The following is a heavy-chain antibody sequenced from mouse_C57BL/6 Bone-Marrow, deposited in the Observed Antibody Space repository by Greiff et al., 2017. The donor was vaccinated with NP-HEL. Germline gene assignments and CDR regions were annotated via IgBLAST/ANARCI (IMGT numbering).Heavy chain of an antibody. CDR3: VKGVVAWYFDV. J-gene: IGHJ1*03. CDR1: GFSLTSYG. CDR2: IWSGGST. D-gene: IGHD1-1*01. V-gene: IGHV2-2*01. Sequence: VQLQESGPGLVQPSQSLSITCTVSGFSLTSYGVHWVRQSPGKGLEWLGVIWSGGSTDYNAAFISRLSISKDNSKSQVFFKMNSLQADDTAIYYCVKGVVAWYFDVWGTGTTVTVSS.